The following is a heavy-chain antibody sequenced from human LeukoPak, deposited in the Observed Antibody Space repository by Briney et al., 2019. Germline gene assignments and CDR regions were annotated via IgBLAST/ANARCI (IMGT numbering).Heavy chain of an antibody. CDR1: GGSFSGYY. V-gene: IGHV4-34*01. CDR2: INHSGST. D-gene: IGHD3-10*01. J-gene: IGHJ5*02. CDR3: ARVGLPYYYGSGSYYNKANWFDP. Sequence: KSSETLSLTCAVYGGSFSGYYWSWIRQPPGKGLEWIGEINHSGSTNYNPSLKSRVTISVDTSKNQFSLKLSSVTAADTAVYYCARVGLPYYYGSGSYYNKANWFDPWGQGTLVTVSS.